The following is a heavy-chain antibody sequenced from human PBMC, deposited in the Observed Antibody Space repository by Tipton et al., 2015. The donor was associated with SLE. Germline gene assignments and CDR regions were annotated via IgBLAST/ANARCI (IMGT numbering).Heavy chain of an antibody. V-gene: IGHV4-34*01. CDR1: GGSFSGYY. CDR3: ARGYCSSTSCYYYYMDV. Sequence: TLSLTCAVYGGSFSGYYWSWIRQPPGKGLEWIGEINHSGSTNHNPSLKSRVTISVDTSKNQFSLKLSSVTAADTAVYYCARGYCSSTSCYYYYMDVWGKGTTVTVSS. D-gene: IGHD2-2*01. CDR2: INHSGST. J-gene: IGHJ6*03.